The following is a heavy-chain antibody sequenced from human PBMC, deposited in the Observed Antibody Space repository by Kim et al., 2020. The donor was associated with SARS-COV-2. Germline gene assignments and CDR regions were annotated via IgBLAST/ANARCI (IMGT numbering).Heavy chain of an antibody. CDR2: INPIFGTA. Sequence: SVKVSCKASGGTFSSYAISWVRQAPGQGLEWMGGINPIFGTANYAQKFQGRVTITADESTSTAYMELSSLRSEDTAVYYCTRAPRGYCSGGSCYSIFDYWGQGTLVTVSS. CDR1: GGTFSSYA. V-gene: IGHV1-69*13. CDR3: TRAPRGYCSGGSCYSIFDY. D-gene: IGHD2-15*01. J-gene: IGHJ4*02.